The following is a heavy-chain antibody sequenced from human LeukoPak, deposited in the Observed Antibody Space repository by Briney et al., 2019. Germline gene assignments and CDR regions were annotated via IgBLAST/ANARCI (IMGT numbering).Heavy chain of an antibody. D-gene: IGHD1-7*01. Sequence: GESLKISCKGSGYSFTSYWIGCVRQMPGKGLEWMGIIYPGDSDTRYSPSFQGQVTISADKSISTAYLQWSSLKASDTAMYYCARGHSGITGTTTIRFDPWGQGTLVTVSS. CDR1: GYSFTSYW. V-gene: IGHV5-51*01. CDR3: ARGHSGITGTTTIRFDP. J-gene: IGHJ5*02. CDR2: IYPGDSDT.